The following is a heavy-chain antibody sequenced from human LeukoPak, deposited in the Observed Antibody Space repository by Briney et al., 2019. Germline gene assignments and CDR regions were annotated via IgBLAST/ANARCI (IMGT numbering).Heavy chain of an antibody. J-gene: IGHJ4*02. V-gene: IGHV3-7*01. CDR3: ARAGSGTYAGYYFDY. Sequence: PGGSLRLSCALSGFTFSSYWMTWVRQAPGKGLEWVANMNQDGGKKYYVDSVEGRFTISRDNAKNLVFLQMNNLRGEDTAVYHCARAGSGTYAGYYFDYWGQGALVTVSS. D-gene: IGHD6-19*01. CDR2: MNQDGGKK. CDR1: GFTFSSYW.